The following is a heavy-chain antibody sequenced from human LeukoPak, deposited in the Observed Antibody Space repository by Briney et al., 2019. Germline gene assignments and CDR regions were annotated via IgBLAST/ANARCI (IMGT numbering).Heavy chain of an antibody. CDR2: IIPIFGTA. Sequence: ASVKVSCKASGYTFTSYAMHWVRQAPGQRLEWMGGIIPIFGTANYAQKFQGRVTITADESTSTAYMELSSLRSEDTAVYYCARYDGDGYNHYYYGMDVWGQGTTVTVSS. CDR3: ARYDGDGYNHYYYGMDV. J-gene: IGHJ6*02. V-gene: IGHV1-69*13. CDR1: GYTFTSYA. D-gene: IGHD5-24*01.